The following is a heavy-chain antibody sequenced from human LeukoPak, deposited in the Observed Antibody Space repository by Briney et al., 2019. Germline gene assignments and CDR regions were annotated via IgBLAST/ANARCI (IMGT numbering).Heavy chain of an antibody. Sequence: SVKVSCKASGYTFTSYGISWVRQAPGQGLEWMGGIIPIFGTANYAQKFQGRVTITADESTSTAYMELSSLRSEDTAVYYCASRRRGYSYGHFDYWGQGTLVTVSS. CDR3: ASRRRGYSYGHFDY. CDR2: IIPIFGTA. CDR1: GYTFTSYG. D-gene: IGHD5-18*01. V-gene: IGHV1-69*13. J-gene: IGHJ4*02.